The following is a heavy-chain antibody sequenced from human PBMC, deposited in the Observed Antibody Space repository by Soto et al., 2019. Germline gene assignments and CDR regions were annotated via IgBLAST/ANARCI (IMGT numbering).Heavy chain of an antibody. D-gene: IGHD2-15*01. V-gene: IGHV3-21*01. CDR2: MCYSSGSYI. J-gene: IGHJ5*02. CDR3: ARVGGCSSCTCYLFHL. CDR1: GFNIRNYT. Sequence: ASGFNIRNYTMNRVRQNPRKGLEWIASMCYSSGSYIFYADSVTGRFSISRDNAKNTLHLQMNSLMAKDTAVYYCARVGGCSSCTCYLFHLWGQGILVTVSS.